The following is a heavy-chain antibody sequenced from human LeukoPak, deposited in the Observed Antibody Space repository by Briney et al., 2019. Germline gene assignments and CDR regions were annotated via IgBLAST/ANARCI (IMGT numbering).Heavy chain of an antibody. Sequence: SETLSLTCAVYGGSFSGYYWSWIRQPPGKGLEWIGEINHSRSTNYNPSLKSRVTISVDTSKNQFSLKLSSVTAADTAVYYCARGIAAAGIGPFDYWGQGTLVTVSS. D-gene: IGHD6-13*01. CDR1: GGSFSGYY. CDR3: ARGIAAAGIGPFDY. CDR2: INHSRST. J-gene: IGHJ4*02. V-gene: IGHV4-34*01.